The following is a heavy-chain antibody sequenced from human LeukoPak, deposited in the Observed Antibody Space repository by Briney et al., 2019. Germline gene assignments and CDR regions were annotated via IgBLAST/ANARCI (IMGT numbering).Heavy chain of an antibody. CDR3: ARDGYYYDSSGYYRFDY. CDR1: GDSVNSGAYY. J-gene: IGHJ4*02. D-gene: IGHD3-22*01. V-gene: IGHV4-61*02. CDR2: IYPLETT. Sequence: SETLSLTCTVSGDSVNSGAYYWSWLRQPAGKEPEWIGRIYPLETTNYNPSLKSRVAMSVDTSKNQFSLKLSSVTAADTAVYYCARDGYYYDSSGYYRFDYWGQGTLVTVSS.